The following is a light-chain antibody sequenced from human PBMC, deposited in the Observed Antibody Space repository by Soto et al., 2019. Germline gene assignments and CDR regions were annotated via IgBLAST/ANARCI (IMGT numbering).Light chain of an antibody. CDR2: EVT. J-gene: IGLJ1*01. V-gene: IGLV2-14*01. Sequence: QSVLTQPASVSGSPGQAITISCTGTTSDVGGYSYVSWYQQHPGKAPKLLIYEVTYRPSGVSNRFSGSKTGNTASLIISAIQAEVEADYYCSSYASSTTYVFGTGTKLTVL. CDR1: TSDVGGYSY. CDR3: SSYASSTTYV.